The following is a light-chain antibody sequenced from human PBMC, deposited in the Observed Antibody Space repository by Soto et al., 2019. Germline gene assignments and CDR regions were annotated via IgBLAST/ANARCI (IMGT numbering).Light chain of an antibody. J-gene: IGLJ2*01. V-gene: IGLV2-14*01. CDR2: EVS. Sequence: QSALTQPASVSGSPGQSITISCTGTSSDIGGYNYVSWYQQHPGKAPKLMIYEVSDRPSGVSTRFSGAKSGNTASLTISGLQAEDEAYYYCSSYTTTTTQVVFGGGTKGTVL. CDR3: SSYTTTTTQVV. CDR1: SSDIGGYNY.